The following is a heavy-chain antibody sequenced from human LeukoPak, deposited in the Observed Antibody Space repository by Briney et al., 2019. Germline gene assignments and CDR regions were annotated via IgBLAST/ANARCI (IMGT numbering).Heavy chain of an antibody. D-gene: IGHD6-19*01. V-gene: IGHV4-59*01. CDR1: GSSISSDY. CDR2: IYYSGST. CDR3: AKSGWAEYFQP. Sequence: PSETLSLTSTGSGSSISSDYWSWLRQPPGKGLMWIAYIYYSGSTNYNPSLKSRVTISADTSKNQFSLKLTSVTAADTAVYYCAKSGWAEYFQPWGQGTLVTVS. J-gene: IGHJ1*01.